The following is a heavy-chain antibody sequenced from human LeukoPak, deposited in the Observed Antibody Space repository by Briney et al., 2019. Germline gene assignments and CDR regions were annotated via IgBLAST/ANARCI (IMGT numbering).Heavy chain of an antibody. D-gene: IGHD3-9*01. CDR3: ARKSTGYYIAKYNWFDP. J-gene: IGHJ5*02. CDR1: GFTFSSYA. Sequence: PGGSLRLSCAASGFTFSSYAMSWVRQAPGKGLEWIGEINHSGSTNYNPSLKSRVTISVDTSKNQFSLKLSSVTAADTAVYYCARKSTGYYIAKYNWFDPWGQGTLVTVSS. V-gene: IGHV4-34*01. CDR2: INHSGST.